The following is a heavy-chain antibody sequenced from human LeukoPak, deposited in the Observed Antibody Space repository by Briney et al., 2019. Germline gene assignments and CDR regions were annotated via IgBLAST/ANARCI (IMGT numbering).Heavy chain of an antibody. J-gene: IGHJ4*02. CDR1: GFTFSSYS. V-gene: IGHV3-48*01. D-gene: IGHD3-22*01. CDR3: AKGYSGYAPDFDY. Sequence: PGGSLRLSCAASGFTFSSYSMNWVRQAPGKGLEWVSYISSSSSTIYYADSVKGRFTISRDNSKNTLYLQMNSLRAEDTAVYYCAKGYSGYAPDFDYWGQGTLVTVSS. CDR2: ISSSSSTI.